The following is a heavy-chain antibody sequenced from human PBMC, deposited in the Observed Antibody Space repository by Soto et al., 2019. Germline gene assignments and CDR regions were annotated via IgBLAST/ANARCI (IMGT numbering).Heavy chain of an antibody. J-gene: IGHJ4*02. V-gene: IGHV3-30-3*01. D-gene: IGHD3-9*01. Sequence: GSLRLSCAASGFTFSSYAMHWVRQAPGKGLEWVAVISYDGSNKYYADSVKGRFTISRDNSKNTLYLQMNSLRAEDTAVYYCATLTKYDILTGFYPCWGQGTLVTVSS. CDR2: ISYDGSNK. CDR1: GFTFSSYA. CDR3: ATLTKYDILTGFYPC.